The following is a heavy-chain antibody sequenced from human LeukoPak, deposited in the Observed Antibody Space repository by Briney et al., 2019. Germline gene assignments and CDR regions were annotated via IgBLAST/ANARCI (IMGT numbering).Heavy chain of an antibody. V-gene: IGHV3-9*01. J-gene: IGHJ4*02. CDR2: ISWNSGSI. CDR3: ARGRGSGSYYNARVDY. CDR1: GFTFDDYA. D-gene: IGHD3-10*01. Sequence: GGSLRLSCAASGFTFDDYAMHWVRQAPGKGLEWVSGISWNSGSIGYADSVKGRFTISRDNAKNSLYLQMNSLRAEDTAVYYCARGRGSGSYYNARVDYWGQGTLVTVSS.